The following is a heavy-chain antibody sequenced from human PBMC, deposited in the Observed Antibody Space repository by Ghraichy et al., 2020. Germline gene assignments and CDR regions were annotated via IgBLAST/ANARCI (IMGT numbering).Heavy chain of an antibody. J-gene: IGHJ4*02. Sequence: ASVKVSCKASGYTFTGYYMHWVRQAPGQGLEWMGRINPNSGGTNYAQKFQGRVTMTRDTSISTAYMELSRLRSDDTAVYYCARDEVTMVRGVIIDSLFDYWGQGTLVTVSS. CDR1: GYTFTGYY. V-gene: IGHV1-2*06. CDR3: ARDEVTMVRGVIIDSLFDY. CDR2: INPNSGGT. D-gene: IGHD3-10*01.